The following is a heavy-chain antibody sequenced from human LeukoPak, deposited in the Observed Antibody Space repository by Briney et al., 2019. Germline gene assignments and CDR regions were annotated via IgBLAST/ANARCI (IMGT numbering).Heavy chain of an antibody. Sequence: SSETLSLTCIVSGGSISSSIYYWAWVRQPPGKGLEWIGTVFYNGATQYSPSLRSRVTISIDTSTNQFSLKLTSVTAADTALYYCARLETDLTNYYYYMDVWGKGTTVTVSS. V-gene: IGHV4-39*07. CDR3: ARLETDLTNYYYYMDV. J-gene: IGHJ6*03. CDR2: VFYNGAT. D-gene: IGHD2-21*02. CDR1: GGSISSSIYY.